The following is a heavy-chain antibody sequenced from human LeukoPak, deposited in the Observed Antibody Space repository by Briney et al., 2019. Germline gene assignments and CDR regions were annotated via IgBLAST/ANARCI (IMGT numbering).Heavy chain of an antibody. CDR1: GGSFSGYY. J-gene: IGHJ1*01. Sequence: SETLSLTCAVYGGSFSGYYWSWIRQPPGKGLEWIGEINHSGSTNYNPSLKSRVTISVDTSKNQFSLKLSSVTAADTAVYYCARGPLGIAAAGTGVGGSEYFQHWGQGTLVTVSS. V-gene: IGHV4-34*01. CDR2: INHSGST. D-gene: IGHD6-13*01. CDR3: ARGPLGIAAAGTGVGGSEYFQH.